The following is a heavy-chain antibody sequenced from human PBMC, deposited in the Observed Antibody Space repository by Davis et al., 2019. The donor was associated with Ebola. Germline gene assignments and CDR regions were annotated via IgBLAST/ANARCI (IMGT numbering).Heavy chain of an antibody. V-gene: IGHV1-2*02. D-gene: IGHD3-3*01. CDR1: GYTFTGYY. CDR3: ARGGTIFGVVILTDWYFDL. Sequence: ASVKVSCKASGYTFTGYYMHWVRQAPGQGLEWMGWINPNSGGTNYAQKFQGRVTMTRDTSISTAYMELSRLRSDDTAVYYCARGGTIFGVVILTDWYFDLWGRGTLVTVSS. J-gene: IGHJ2*01. CDR2: INPNSGGT.